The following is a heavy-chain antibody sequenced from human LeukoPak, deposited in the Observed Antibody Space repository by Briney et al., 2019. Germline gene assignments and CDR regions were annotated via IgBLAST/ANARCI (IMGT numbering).Heavy chain of an antibody. J-gene: IGHJ4*02. CDR3: AKATDDYSRRGIDY. CDR1: GFSFSSYG. V-gene: IGHV3-23*01. D-gene: IGHD4-11*01. Sequence: PGGSLRLSCAASGFSFSSYGMHWVRQAPGKGLEWVSSISASGDGSYYALSVKGRFALSRDNSKNTLFLQMNSLRAEDTAIYYCAKATDDYSRRGIDYWGQGTLVTVSS. CDR2: ISASGDGS.